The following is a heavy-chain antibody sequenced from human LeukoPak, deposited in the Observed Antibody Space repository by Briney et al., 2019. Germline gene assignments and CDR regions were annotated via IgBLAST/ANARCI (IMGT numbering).Heavy chain of an antibody. Sequence: GASVKVSCKASGYTFTGYYMHWVRQAPGQGLEWMGWINPNSGGTNYAQKFQGRVTMTRDTSISTAYMELSRLRSDDTAVYYCAREEAQYQLLFGPFDYYYYGMDVWGQGTTVTVSS. CDR3: AREEAQYQLLFGPFDYYYYGMDV. V-gene: IGHV1-2*02. D-gene: IGHD2-2*01. J-gene: IGHJ6*02. CDR2: INPNSGGT. CDR1: GYTFTGYY.